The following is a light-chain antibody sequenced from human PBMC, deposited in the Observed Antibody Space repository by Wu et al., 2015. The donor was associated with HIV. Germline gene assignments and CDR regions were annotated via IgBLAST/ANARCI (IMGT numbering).Light chain of an antibody. CDR3: QQISKWPPYRT. V-gene: IGKV3D-20*02. Sequence: EVVLTQSPVSLSLSPGERATLSCRASQSVSSSYLAWYQQKPGQAPRLLIYGASSRATGIPDRFSGSGSGTDFTLTISRLEPEDFAVXCQQISKWPPYRTFG. CDR1: QSVSSSY. J-gene: IGKJ2*01. CDR2: GAS.